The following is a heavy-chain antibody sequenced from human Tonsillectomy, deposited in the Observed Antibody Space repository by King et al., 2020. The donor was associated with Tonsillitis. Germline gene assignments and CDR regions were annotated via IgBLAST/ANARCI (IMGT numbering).Heavy chain of an antibody. CDR2: ISYDGSNK. V-gene: IGHV3-33*05. D-gene: IGHD4-17*01. Sequence: QLVESGGGVVQPGRSLRLSCAASGFTFSSYGMHWVRQAPGKGLEWVAVISYDGSNKYYADSVKGRFTISRDNSKNTLYLQMNSLRAEDTAVYYCARHYGFDYWGQGTLVTVSS. J-gene: IGHJ4*02. CDR1: GFTFSSYG. CDR3: ARHYGFDY.